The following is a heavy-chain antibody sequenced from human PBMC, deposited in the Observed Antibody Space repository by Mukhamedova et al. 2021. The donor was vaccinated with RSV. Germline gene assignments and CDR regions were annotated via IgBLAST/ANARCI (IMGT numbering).Heavy chain of an antibody. D-gene: IGHD1-1*01. Sequence: GRFTISRDNTKNTLYLQMSSLRVEDTAVYYCVRDFTTFDYWGQGTLVSVSP. V-gene: IGHV3-74*01. CDR3: VRDFTTFDY. J-gene: IGHJ4*02.